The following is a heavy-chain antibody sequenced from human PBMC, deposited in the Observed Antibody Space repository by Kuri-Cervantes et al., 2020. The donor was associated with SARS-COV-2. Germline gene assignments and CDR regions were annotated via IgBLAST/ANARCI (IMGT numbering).Heavy chain of an antibody. CDR2: ISYDGSNK. J-gene: IGHJ4*02. Sequence: GGSLRLSCAGSGFTFSSYAMHWVRQAPGKGLEWVALISYDGSNKFYADSVKGRFTISRDNSKNTLHLQMDSLRPEDTAVYYCARDPHGIIVVAAGVEYWGQGTLVTVSS. CDR1: GFTFSSYA. V-gene: IGHV3-30*03. D-gene: IGHD2-15*01. CDR3: ARDPHGIIVVAAGVEY.